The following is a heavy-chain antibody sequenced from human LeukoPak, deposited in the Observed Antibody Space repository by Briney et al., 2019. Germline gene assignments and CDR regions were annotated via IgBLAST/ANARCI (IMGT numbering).Heavy chain of an antibody. D-gene: IGHD6-19*01. CDR1: GFTFSDYN. J-gene: IGHJ4*02. Sequence: PGGSLRLSCAASGFTFSDYNMRWIRQAPGKGLEWVSSISRSGSTKYYADSVKGRFTISRDNAKNSLFLQMNSLRAEDTAVYYCARDKVDEYSSGWYCVDYWGQGTLVTVSS. CDR3: ARDKVDEYSSGWYCVDY. CDR2: ISRSGSTK. V-gene: IGHV3-11*01.